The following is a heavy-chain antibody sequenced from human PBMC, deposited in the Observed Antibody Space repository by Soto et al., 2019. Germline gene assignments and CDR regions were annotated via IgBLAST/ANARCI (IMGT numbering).Heavy chain of an antibody. Sequence: GGSLRLSCAASGFTFSSYAMSWVRQAPGKGLEWVAAISGSGGSTYYADSVKGPFTISRDNSKNTLYLQMNSLRAEDTAVYYCAKDDCTNGVCPSDYWGQGTLVTVSS. CDR1: GFTFSSYA. V-gene: IGHV3-23*01. CDR3: AKDDCTNGVCPSDY. D-gene: IGHD2-8*01. CDR2: ISGSGGST. J-gene: IGHJ4*02.